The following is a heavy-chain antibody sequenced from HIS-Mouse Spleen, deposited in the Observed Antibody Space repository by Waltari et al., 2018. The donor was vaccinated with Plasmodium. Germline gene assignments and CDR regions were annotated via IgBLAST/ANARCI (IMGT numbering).Heavy chain of an antibody. D-gene: IGHD7-27*01. CDR3: ASDAPRTGDGAFDI. CDR1: GFTFSSSW. V-gene: IGHV3-7*01. Sequence: EVQLVESGGGLVQPGGSLRLSCAASGFTFSSSWMSWVRQAPGKGLEWVANIKQDGSEKYYVDSVKGRFTISRDNAKNSLYLQMNSLRAEDTAVYYCASDAPRTGDGAFDIWGQGTMVTVSS. CDR2: IKQDGSEK. J-gene: IGHJ3*02.